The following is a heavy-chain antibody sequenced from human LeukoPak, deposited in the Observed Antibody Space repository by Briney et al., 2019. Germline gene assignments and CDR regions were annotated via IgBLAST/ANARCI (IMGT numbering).Heavy chain of an antibody. CDR2: INWNGGST. Sequence: TGGSLRLSCAASGFTFDDYGMSWVRQAPGKGLEWVSGINWNGGSTGYADSVKGRFTISRDNAKNSLYLQMNSLRAEDTALYYCAKERLRLGELSPFDYWGQGTLVTVSS. D-gene: IGHD3-16*02. J-gene: IGHJ4*02. CDR3: AKERLRLGELSPFDY. V-gene: IGHV3-20*04. CDR1: GFTFDDYG.